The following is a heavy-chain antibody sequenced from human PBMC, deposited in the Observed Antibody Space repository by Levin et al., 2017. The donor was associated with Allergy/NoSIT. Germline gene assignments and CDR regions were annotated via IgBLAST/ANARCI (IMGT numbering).Heavy chain of an antibody. D-gene: IGHD6-13*01. CDR2: ISGSSDYT. V-gene: IGHV3-21*01. J-gene: IGHJ4*02. Sequence: PGESLKISCAASGFSFRVYTMDWVRQAPGKGLEWVASISGSSDYTHYADSVKGRFTVSRDNAKISLYLQMDSLRDDDTAIYYCVRDRSYSTYWPVWYFDYWGQGTLVTVSS. CDR1: GFSFRVYT. CDR3: VRDRSYSTYWPVWYFDY.